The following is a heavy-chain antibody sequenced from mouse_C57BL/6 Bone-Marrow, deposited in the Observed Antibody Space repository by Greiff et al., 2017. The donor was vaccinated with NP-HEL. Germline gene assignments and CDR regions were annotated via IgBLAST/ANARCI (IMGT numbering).Heavy chain of an antibody. CDR1: GYTFTSYW. CDR2: IYPGSGST. CDR3: ARTTMSTTRRVRYAMDY. J-gene: IGHJ4*01. Sequence: QVQLQQPGAELVKPGASVKMSCKASGYTFTSYWITWVKQRPGQGLEWIGDIYPGSGSTNYNEKFKSKATLTVDPSSSTAYMQLSSLTSEDSAVYYCARTTMSTTRRVRYAMDYWGQGTSVTVSS. D-gene: IGHD2-4*01. V-gene: IGHV1-55*01.